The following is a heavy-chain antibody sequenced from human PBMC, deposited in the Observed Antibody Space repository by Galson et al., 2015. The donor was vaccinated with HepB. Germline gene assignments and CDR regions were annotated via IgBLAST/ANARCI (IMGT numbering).Heavy chain of an antibody. Sequence: SLRLSCAASGFTFSSYAMHWVRQAPGKGLEWVAVISYDGSNKYYADSVKGRFTISRDNSKNTLYLQMNSLRAEDTAVYYCARETMSWGQGTLVTVSS. D-gene: IGHD3-22*01. V-gene: IGHV3-30*04. CDR2: ISYDGSNK. CDR1: GFTFSSYA. CDR3: ARETMS. J-gene: IGHJ4*02.